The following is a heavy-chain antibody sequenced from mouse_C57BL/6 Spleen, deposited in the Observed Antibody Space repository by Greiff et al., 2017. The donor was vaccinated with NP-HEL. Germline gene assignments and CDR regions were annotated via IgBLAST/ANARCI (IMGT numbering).Heavy chain of an antibody. J-gene: IGHJ2*01. CDR2: IHPNSGST. Sequence: QVQLQQPGAELVKPGASVKLSCKASGYTFTSYWMHWVKQRPGQGLEWIGMIHPNSGSTNYNEKFKSKATLTVDKSSSTAYMQLSSLTSEDSAVYYCARRITTVVGVDYWGQGTTLTVSS. V-gene: IGHV1-64*01. CDR1: GYTFTSYW. D-gene: IGHD1-1*01. CDR3: ARRITTVVGVDY.